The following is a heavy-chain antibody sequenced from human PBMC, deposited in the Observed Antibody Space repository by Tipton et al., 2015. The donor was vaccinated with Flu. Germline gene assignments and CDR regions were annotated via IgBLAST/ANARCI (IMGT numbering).Heavy chain of an antibody. CDR2: TYYSGST. V-gene: IGHV4-61*01. CDR3: AREEGNYGGYYYGMDV. Sequence: LRLSCTVSGGSVSSGSYYWSWIRQPPGKGLEWIGYTYYSGSTNYNPSLKSRVTISVDMSKNQFSLKLSSVTAADTAVYYCAREEGNYGGYYYGMDVWSQGTAVTVSS. D-gene: IGHD4-11*01. J-gene: IGHJ6*02. CDR1: GGSVSSGSYY.